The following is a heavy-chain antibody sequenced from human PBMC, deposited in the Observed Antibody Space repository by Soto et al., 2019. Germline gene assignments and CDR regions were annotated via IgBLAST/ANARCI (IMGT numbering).Heavy chain of an antibody. CDR2: IYWDDDK. V-gene: IGHV2-5*02. Sequence: QITLKESGPTLVKPTQTLTLTCTFSGFSLSTSGVGVGWIRQPPGKALEWLALIYWDDDKRYSPSLKSRLTITKDTCKKQVVLTMTDMDPGDTATYYCAHSLIPNWGSRGAFDYWGQGTLVTVSS. CDR3: AHSLIPNWGSRGAFDY. D-gene: IGHD7-27*01. CDR1: GFSLSTSGVG. J-gene: IGHJ4*02.